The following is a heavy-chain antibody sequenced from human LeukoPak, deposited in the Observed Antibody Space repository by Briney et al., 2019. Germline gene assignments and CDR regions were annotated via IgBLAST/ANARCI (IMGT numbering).Heavy chain of an antibody. CDR3: ARSPHSGTNWFDP. Sequence: SETLSLTCTVSGGSISSSSYYWGWIRQPPGKGLEWIGSIYYSGSTYYNPSLKSRVTISVDTSKNQFSLKLSSVTAADTAVYYCARSPHSGTNWFDPWGQGTLVTVSS. J-gene: IGHJ5*02. D-gene: IGHD1-26*01. CDR2: IYYSGST. CDR1: GGSISSSSYY. V-gene: IGHV4-39*01.